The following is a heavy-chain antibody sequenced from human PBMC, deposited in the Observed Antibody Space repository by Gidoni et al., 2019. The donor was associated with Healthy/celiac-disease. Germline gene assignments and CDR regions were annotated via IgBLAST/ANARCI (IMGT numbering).Heavy chain of an antibody. V-gene: IGHV4-59*08. Sequence: QVHLQASGPELVKPSETLSLTCTVSGGSTSRYYWSWIRQPPGKGLEWIGYIYYSGSTNYNPSLKSRVTISVDTSKNQFSLKLSSVTAADTAVYYCARQGVATFDYWGQGTLVTVSS. CDR3: ARQGVATFDY. J-gene: IGHJ4*02. CDR1: GGSTSRYY. D-gene: IGHD5-12*01. CDR2: IYYSGST.